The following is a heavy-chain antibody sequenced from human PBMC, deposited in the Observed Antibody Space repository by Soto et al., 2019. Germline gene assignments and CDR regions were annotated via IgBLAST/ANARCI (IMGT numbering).Heavy chain of an antibody. CDR3: ARGGLERRLDY. D-gene: IGHD1-1*01. CDR1: GFTFSSYW. CDR2: ITSDGSST. V-gene: IGHV3-74*03. Sequence: GGSMRLSCAASGFTFSSYWMHWVRQAPGKGLVWVSRITSDGSSTTYADSVKGRFTISRDNAKNTLYLQMNSLRAEDTAVYYCARGGLERRLDYWGQGTLVTVSS. J-gene: IGHJ4*02.